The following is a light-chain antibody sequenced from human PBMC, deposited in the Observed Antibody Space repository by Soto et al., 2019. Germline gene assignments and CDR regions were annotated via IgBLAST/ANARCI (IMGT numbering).Light chain of an antibody. CDR1: QSVRSRY. J-gene: IGKJ2*01. CDR3: QQYGSSPPYT. Sequence: EVVLTQSPGTLSLSPVERAILXCRASQSVRSRYLAWYQQKPGQAPRLLIYEASSRATGIPDRFSGSGSGTDFTLTISRLEPEDFAVYYCQQYGSSPPYTFGQGTKVDIK. CDR2: EAS. V-gene: IGKV3-20*01.